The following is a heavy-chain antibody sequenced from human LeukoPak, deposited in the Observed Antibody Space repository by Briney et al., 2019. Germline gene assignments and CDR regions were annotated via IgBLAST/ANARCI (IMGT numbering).Heavy chain of an antibody. V-gene: IGHV3-23*01. CDR1: GFTFSSYA. Sequence: GGSLRLSCAASGFTFSSYAMSWVRQAPGQGLEWLSAISGSGFSTHYADSVKGRFTVSRDNSKTTLFLQMNSLRAEDTALYYCAKDIEVAITGHYFDLWGRGTLVAISS. J-gene: IGHJ2*01. CDR2: ISGSGFST. D-gene: IGHD3-22*01. CDR3: AKDIEVAITGHYFDL.